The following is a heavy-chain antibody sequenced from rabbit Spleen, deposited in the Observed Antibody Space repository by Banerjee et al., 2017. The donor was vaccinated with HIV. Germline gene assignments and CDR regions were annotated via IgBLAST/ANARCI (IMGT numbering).Heavy chain of an antibody. CDR3: VRDQAGDADYGPYYLNL. Sequence: QEQLVESGGGLVQPGGSLKLSCKASGFDFSNYGVSWGRQAPGKGLEWIGYIEPIFGNTYYANWVNGRFTISSHNAQNTLYLQLSSLTAADTATYFCVRDQAGDADYGPYYLNLWGQGTLVTVS. CDR2: IEPIFGNT. J-gene: IGHJ4*01. D-gene: IGHD2-1*01. CDR1: GFDFSNYG. V-gene: IGHV1S47*01.